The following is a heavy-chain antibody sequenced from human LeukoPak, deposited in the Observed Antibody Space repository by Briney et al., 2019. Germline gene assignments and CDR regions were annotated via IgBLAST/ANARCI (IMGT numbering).Heavy chain of an antibody. J-gene: IGHJ4*02. CDR3: AKDFRIGYSAHFDY. D-gene: IGHD2-21*01. Sequence: GGSLRLSCVGSGFTFRSHAMSWVRQAPEKGLEFVSGIYEDGGTTYYADSVKGRFSISRDNSKNTLYLQMDSLRGEDTAVYYCAKDFRIGYSAHFDYWGQGALVTVSS. CDR2: IYEDGGTT. V-gene: IGHV3-23*01. CDR1: GFTFRSHA.